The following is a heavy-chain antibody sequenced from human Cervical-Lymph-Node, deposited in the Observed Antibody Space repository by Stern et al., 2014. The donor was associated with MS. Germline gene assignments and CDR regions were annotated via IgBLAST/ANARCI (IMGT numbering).Heavy chain of an antibody. J-gene: IGHJ5*02. CDR2: IIPLFGTA. CDR1: GGTFSSYA. D-gene: IGHD6-13*01. Sequence: VQLVESGAEVKKPGSSVKVSCKASGGTFSSYAISWVRQAPGQGLEWMGGIIPLFGTANYAQKFQGRVKITADESTSTAYMELSSLRSEDTAVYYCARELASSSWKNWFDPWGQGTLVTVSS. CDR3: ARELASSSWKNWFDP. V-gene: IGHV1-69*01.